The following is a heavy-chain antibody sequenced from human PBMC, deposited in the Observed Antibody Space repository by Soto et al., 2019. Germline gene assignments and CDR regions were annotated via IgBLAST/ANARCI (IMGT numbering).Heavy chain of an antibody. CDR2: IYSGGST. D-gene: IGHD1-26*01. J-gene: IGHJ4*02. Sequence: EVQLVESGGGLVQPGGSLRLSCAASGFTVSSNYMSWVRQAPGKGLEWVSVIYSGGSTYYADSVKGRFTISRDNAKNRLYLQMNGRGAEDWAVYCCARGVGAKDWGQGTMVTVSS. V-gene: IGHV3-66*01. CDR3: ARGVGAKD. CDR1: GFTVSSNY.